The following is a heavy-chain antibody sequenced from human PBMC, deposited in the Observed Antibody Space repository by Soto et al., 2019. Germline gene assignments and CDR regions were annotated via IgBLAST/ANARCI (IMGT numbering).Heavy chain of an antibody. CDR2: INPNSGGT. Sequence: ASVKGACKTSGYTFTDYDINWVRQATGQGLEWMGWINPNSGGTNYAQKFQGRVTMTRDTSISTAYMELSRLRSDDTAVYYCARSYGDYVSLYYYGMDVWGQGTTVTVSS. CDR3: ARSYGDYVSLYYYGMDV. D-gene: IGHD4-17*01. J-gene: IGHJ6*02. V-gene: IGHV1-2*02. CDR1: GYTFTDYD.